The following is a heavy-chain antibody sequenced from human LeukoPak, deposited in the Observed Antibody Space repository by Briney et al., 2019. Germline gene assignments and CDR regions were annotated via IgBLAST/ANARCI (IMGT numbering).Heavy chain of an antibody. CDR1: GFTFSSYA. J-gene: IGHJ4*02. Sequence: GGSLRLFCAASGFTFSSYAMHWVRQAPGKGLEWVAVISYDGSNKYYADSVKGRFTISRDNSKNTLYMQMNSLRAEDTAVYYCARDDSVYRIAAAGTNYWGQGTLVTVSS. D-gene: IGHD6-13*01. CDR2: ISYDGSNK. V-gene: IGHV3-30-3*01. CDR3: ARDDSVYRIAAAGTNY.